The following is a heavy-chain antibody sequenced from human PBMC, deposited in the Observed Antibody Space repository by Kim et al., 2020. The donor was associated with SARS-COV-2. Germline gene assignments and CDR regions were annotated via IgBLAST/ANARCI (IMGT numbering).Heavy chain of an antibody. V-gene: IGHV6-1*01. CDR3: ARGGLYIAVAGSFDY. J-gene: IGHJ4*02. Sequence: VSVKSRITINPDTSKNQFSLQLNSVTPEDTAVYYCARGGLYIAVAGSFDYWGQGTLVTVSS. D-gene: IGHD6-19*01.